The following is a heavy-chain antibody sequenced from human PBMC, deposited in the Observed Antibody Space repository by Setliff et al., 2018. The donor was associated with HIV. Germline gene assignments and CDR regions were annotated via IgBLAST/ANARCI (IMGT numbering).Heavy chain of an antibody. Sequence: QAGGSLRLSCAASGFTFSSYAMSWVRQAPGKGLEWVSAISGSGGSTYYADSVKGRFTISRDNSKNTLYLQMNSLRAEDTAVYYCAKDDWDYYDSSGYYHLYYMDVWGKGTTVTVSS. J-gene: IGHJ6*03. CDR1: GFTFSSYA. CDR2: ISGSGGST. V-gene: IGHV3-23*01. CDR3: AKDDWDYYDSSGYYHLYYMDV. D-gene: IGHD3-22*01.